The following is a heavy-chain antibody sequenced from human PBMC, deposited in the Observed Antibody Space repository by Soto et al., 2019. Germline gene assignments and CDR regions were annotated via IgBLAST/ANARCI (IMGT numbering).Heavy chain of an antibody. CDR2: IKQDGSEK. Sequence: PGGSLRLSCAASGFTFSTYWMSWVRQAPGKGLEWVANIKQDGSEKYYVDSVKGRFTISRDNAKNSLYLRMNSLRAEDTAVYYCARDHYYGSESYYNYWGQGALVTVSS. D-gene: IGHD3-10*01. CDR3: ARDHYYGSESYYNY. V-gene: IGHV3-7*01. CDR1: GFTFSTYW. J-gene: IGHJ4*02.